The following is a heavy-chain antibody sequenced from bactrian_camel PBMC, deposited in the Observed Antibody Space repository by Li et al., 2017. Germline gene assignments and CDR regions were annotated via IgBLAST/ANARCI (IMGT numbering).Heavy chain of an antibody. CDR1: GYNAGYC. J-gene: IGHJ4*01. D-gene: IGHD2*01. CDR3: AAQNTRLGTYCSAPEFHY. CDR2: IGSELEPDGTT. V-gene: IGHV3S60*01. Sequence: VQLVESGGGSVQTGGSLKLSCTASSGYNAGYCMGWFRQAPGKEREEVAHIGSELEPDGTTHYADSVKGRFTISLNYAKNTVLLQMNSLKAEDTAMYYCAAQNTRLGTYCSAPEFHYWGQGTQVTVS.